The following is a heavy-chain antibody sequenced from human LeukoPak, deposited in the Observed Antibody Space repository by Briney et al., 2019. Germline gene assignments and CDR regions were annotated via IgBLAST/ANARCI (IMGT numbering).Heavy chain of an antibody. J-gene: IGHJ6*02. CDR1: GYSFTSHW. CDR3: ARQGLSSLRFYDGVDV. D-gene: IGHD3-16*02. CDR2: IYPGDSYT. V-gene: IGHV5-51*01. Sequence: GESLKISCKGSGYSFTSHWIGWVRQMPGKGLEWMGIIYPGDSYTRYSPSFQGQVTISADKSISTAYLQWSSLTASDSAMYYCARQGLSSLRFYDGVDVWGQGTTVTVSS.